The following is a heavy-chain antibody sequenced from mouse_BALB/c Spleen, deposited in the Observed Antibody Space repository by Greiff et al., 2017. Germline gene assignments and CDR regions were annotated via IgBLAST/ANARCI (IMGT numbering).Heavy chain of an antibody. D-gene: IGHD1-1*01. CDR2: ILPGSGST. CDR1: GYTFSSYW. Sequence: VKLLESGAELMKPGASVKISCKATGYTFSSYWIEWVKQRPGHGLEWIGEILPGSGSTNYNEKFKGKATFTADTSSNTAYMQLSSLTSEDSAVYYCASDYYGSEGAMDYWGQGTSVTVSS. V-gene: IGHV1-9*01. J-gene: IGHJ4*01. CDR3: ASDYYGSEGAMDY.